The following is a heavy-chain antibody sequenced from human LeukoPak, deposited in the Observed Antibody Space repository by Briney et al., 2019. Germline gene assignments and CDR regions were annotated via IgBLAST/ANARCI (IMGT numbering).Heavy chain of an antibody. Sequence: TSETLSLTCTVSGGSISSYYWSWIRQPPGKGLEWIGYIYYSGSTNYNPSLKSRVTISVDTSKNQFSLKLSSVTAADTAVYYCARGPGSSLFDPWGQGTLVTVSS. J-gene: IGHJ5*02. V-gene: IGHV4-59*12. CDR3: ARGPGSSLFDP. CDR2: IYYSGST. CDR1: GGSISSYY. D-gene: IGHD6-6*01.